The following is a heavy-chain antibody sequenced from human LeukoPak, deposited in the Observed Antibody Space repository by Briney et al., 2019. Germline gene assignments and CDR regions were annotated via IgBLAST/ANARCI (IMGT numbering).Heavy chain of an antibody. Sequence: SETLSLTCNASGGSISSYYRSWIRQPPGKGLEWIGYIYYSGSADYNPSLKSRVTISVDTSKNQFSLKLSSVTAADTAVYYCARAVAGSNDYWGQGTLVTVSS. V-gene: IGHV4-59*01. CDR3: ARAVAGSNDY. CDR1: GGSISSYY. J-gene: IGHJ4*02. CDR2: IYYSGSA. D-gene: IGHD6-19*01.